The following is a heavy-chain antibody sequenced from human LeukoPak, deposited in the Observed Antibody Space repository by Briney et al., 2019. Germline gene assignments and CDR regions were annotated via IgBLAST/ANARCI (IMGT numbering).Heavy chain of an antibody. D-gene: IGHD4-11*01. Sequence: GGSLRLSCVASGFTFSDYAMNWVRQAPGKGLEWVSTFKTKYNQVYYAESVRGRFTISTDNSKNTVYLQMNSLRAEDAALYYCARSVPDYTRFDYWGQGALVTVSS. V-gene: IGHV3-23*05. CDR3: ARSVPDYTRFDY. CDR2: FKTKYNQV. CDR1: GFTFSDYA. J-gene: IGHJ4*02.